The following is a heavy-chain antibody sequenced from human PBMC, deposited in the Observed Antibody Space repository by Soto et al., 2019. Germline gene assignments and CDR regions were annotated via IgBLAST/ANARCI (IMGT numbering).Heavy chain of an antibody. Sequence: PSETLSLTCTVSGGSISSYYWSWIRQPPGKGLEWIGYIYYSGSTNYNPSLKSRVTISVDTSKNQFSLKLSSVTAADTAVYYCALLEGTYYDFWSGPYYYYYMDVWGKGTTVTVSS. V-gene: IGHV4-59*01. CDR3: ALLEGTYYDFWSGPYYYYYMDV. D-gene: IGHD3-3*01. J-gene: IGHJ6*03. CDR1: GGSISSYY. CDR2: IYYSGST.